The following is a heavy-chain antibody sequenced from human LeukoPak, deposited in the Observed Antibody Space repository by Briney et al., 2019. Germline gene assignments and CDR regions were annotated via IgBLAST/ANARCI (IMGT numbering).Heavy chain of an antibody. D-gene: IGHD3-22*01. CDR3: ARDLKVVDYYDSSGYYSYFDY. Sequence: ASVKVSCKASGYTFTSYGISWVRQAPGQGLEWMGWISAYNGNTNYAQKLQGRVTMTTDTSTSTAYMELRSLRSDDTAVYYCARDLKVVDYYDSSGYYSYFDYWGQGTLVTVSS. J-gene: IGHJ4*02. V-gene: IGHV1-18*01. CDR1: GYTFTSYG. CDR2: ISAYNGNT.